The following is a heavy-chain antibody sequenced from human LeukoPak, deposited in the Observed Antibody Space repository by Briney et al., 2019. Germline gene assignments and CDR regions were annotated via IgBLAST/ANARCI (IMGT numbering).Heavy chain of an antibody. Sequence: PSETLSLTCTVSGGSISSSYYWGWIRQPPGKGLEWIGNKYYRGSTYYNPSLKSRVTISVDTSKNQFSLNLTSVTAADTAVYYCARTTEGGYTYGYFYYYYMDVWGKGTTVTISS. D-gene: IGHD5-18*01. CDR3: ARTTEGGYTYGYFYYYYMDV. J-gene: IGHJ6*03. V-gene: IGHV4-39*07. CDR2: KYYRGST. CDR1: GGSISSSYY.